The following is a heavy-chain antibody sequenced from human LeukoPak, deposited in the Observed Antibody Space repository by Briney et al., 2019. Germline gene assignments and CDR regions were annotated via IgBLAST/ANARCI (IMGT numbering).Heavy chain of an antibody. CDR2: IIPIFGTA. CDR1: GGTFSSYA. J-gene: IGHJ4*02. Sequence: GASVKVSCKASGGTFSSYAISWVRQAPGQGLEWMGGIIPIFGTANYAQKFQGRVTITADESTSTAYMELSSLRSEDTAVYYCARDSSSHSSSWYGFDYWGQGTLVTVSS. D-gene: IGHD6-13*01. CDR3: ARDSSSHSSSWYGFDY. V-gene: IGHV1-69*13.